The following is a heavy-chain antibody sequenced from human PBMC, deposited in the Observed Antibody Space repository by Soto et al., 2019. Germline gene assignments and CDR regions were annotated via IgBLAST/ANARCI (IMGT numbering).Heavy chain of an antibody. Sequence: EVQLVESGGGLVKPGGSLRLSCAASGFTFSSYSMNWVRQAPGKGLEWVSSISSSSSYIYYADSVKGRFTISRDNAKNSLYLQMNSLRAEDTAVYYCARAKIQLLGLGYYYYYGMDVWGQGTTVTVSS. CDR2: ISSSSSYI. J-gene: IGHJ6*02. CDR3: ARAKIQLLGLGYYYYYGMDV. CDR1: GFTFSSYS. V-gene: IGHV3-21*01. D-gene: IGHD5-18*01.